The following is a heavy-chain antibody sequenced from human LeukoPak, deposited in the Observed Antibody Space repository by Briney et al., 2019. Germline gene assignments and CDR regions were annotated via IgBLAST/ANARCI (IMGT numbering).Heavy chain of an antibody. Sequence: GASVKVSCKASGYTFSSYGISWVRQAPGQGLEWMGWISADNGNTNYALRLQGRVTMTTDTSTSTAYMELRSLRSDDTAVYYCARVRDILTGYYNYMDVWGKGTTVTVSS. J-gene: IGHJ6*03. CDR2: ISADNGNT. D-gene: IGHD3-9*01. CDR1: GYTFSSYG. CDR3: ARVRDILTGYYNYMDV. V-gene: IGHV1-18*01.